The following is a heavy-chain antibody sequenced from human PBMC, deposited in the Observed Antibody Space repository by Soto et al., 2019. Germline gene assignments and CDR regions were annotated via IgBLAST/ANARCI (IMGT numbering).Heavy chain of an antibody. V-gene: IGHV3-43*01. CDR3: AKSGGSGWYASFDY. Sequence: DVQLVESGGVVVQPGGSLRLSCAASGFTFDDYTMHWVRQAPGKGLEWVSLISWDGGSTYYADSVKGRFTISRDNSKNSLYLQMNSLRTEDTALYYCAKSGGSGWYASFDYWGQGTLVTVSS. D-gene: IGHD6-19*01. J-gene: IGHJ4*02. CDR2: ISWDGGST. CDR1: GFTFDDYT.